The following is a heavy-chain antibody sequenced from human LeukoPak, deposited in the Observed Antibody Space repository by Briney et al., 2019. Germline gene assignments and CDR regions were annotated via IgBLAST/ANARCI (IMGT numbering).Heavy chain of an antibody. CDR2: VFYSGST. V-gene: IGHV4-59*01. CDR1: GASISNFY. Sequence: SETLSLTCTVSGASISNFYWSWIRQPPGKGLEWIAYVFYSGSTNYNPSLQSRVTISVDTSKNQFSLKLSSVAAADTAVYYCARDRAISAAADAFDIWGQGTMVTVSS. J-gene: IGHJ3*02. CDR3: ARDRAISAAADAFDI. D-gene: IGHD6-13*01.